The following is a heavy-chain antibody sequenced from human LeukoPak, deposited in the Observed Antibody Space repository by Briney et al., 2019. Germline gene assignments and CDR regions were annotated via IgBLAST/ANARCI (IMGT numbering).Heavy chain of an antibody. CDR1: GYTFSNYA. J-gene: IGHJ4*02. CDR3: ARGYYDLLTGHVVTYYFDY. V-gene: IGHV1-3*01. CDR2: INAGNGKT. Sequence: GASVKVSCKASGYTFSNYAVHWVRQAPGQRLEWKGWINAGNGKTNYSQRFQGRVTLTRDTSASTVYMELRSLRSEDTAVYYCARGYYDLLTGHVVTYYFDYWGQGTLVTVSS. D-gene: IGHD3-9*01.